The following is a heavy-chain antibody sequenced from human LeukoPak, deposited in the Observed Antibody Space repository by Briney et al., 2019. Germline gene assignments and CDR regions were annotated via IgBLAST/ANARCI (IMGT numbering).Heavy chain of an antibody. CDR2: ISSSSSYI. Sequence: GGSLRLSCAASAFTFSSYSMNWVRQAPGKGLEWVSSISSSSSYIYYADSVKGRFTISRDNAKNSLYLQMNSLRAEDTAVYYCARDRWIWNYYDSSGYYSGFFWGQGTLVTVSS. CDR1: AFTFSSYS. V-gene: IGHV3-21*01. CDR3: ARDRWIWNYYDSSGYYSGFF. D-gene: IGHD3-22*01. J-gene: IGHJ4*02.